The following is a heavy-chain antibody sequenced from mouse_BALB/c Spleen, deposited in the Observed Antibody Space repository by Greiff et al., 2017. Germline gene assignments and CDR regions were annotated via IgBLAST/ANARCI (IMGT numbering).Heavy chain of an antibody. CDR3: ARNDYYGSSYDFDS. CDR2: ISYSGST. J-gene: IGHJ2*01. Sequence: EVQLQESGPGLVKPSQSLSLTCTVTGYSITSDYAWNWIRQFPGNKLEWMGYISYSGSTSYNPSLKSRISITRDTSKNQFFLQLNSVTTEDTATYYCARNDYYGSSYDFDSWGQGTTLTVSS. V-gene: IGHV3-2*02. D-gene: IGHD1-1*01. CDR1: GYSITSDYA.